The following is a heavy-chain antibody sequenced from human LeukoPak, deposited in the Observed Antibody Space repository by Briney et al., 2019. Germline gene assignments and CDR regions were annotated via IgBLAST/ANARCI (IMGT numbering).Heavy chain of an antibody. Sequence: GGSLRLSYAASGFTFSNAWMSWVRQAPGKGLEWVGRIKSKTGGGTTDYAAPVKGRFTISRDDSKNTLYLQMNSLKTEDTAVYYCTTEEGYWGQGTLVTVSS. CDR2: IKSKTGGGTT. CDR1: GFTFSNAW. CDR3: TTEEGY. V-gene: IGHV3-15*01. J-gene: IGHJ4*02.